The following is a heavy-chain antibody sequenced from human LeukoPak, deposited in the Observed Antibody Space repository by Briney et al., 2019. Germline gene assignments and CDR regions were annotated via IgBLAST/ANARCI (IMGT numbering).Heavy chain of an antibody. D-gene: IGHD2-2*01. V-gene: IGHV1-2*02. J-gene: IGHJ5*02. Sequence: ASVKVSCKAPGYTFTGYYRHWVRQAPGQGLEWMGWINPNSGGTNYAQKFQGRVTMTRDTSISTAYMELSRLRSDDTAVYYCAREQLKDIVVVPAATWFHPWGQGTLVTVSS. CDR2: INPNSGGT. CDR3: AREQLKDIVVVPAATWFHP. CDR1: GYTFTGYY.